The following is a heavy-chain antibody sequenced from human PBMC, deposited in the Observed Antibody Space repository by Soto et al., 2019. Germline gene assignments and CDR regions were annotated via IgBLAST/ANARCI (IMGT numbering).Heavy chain of an antibody. CDR1: GYTFTSYA. CDR3: PREIAAAEFDP. Sequence: QVQLVQSGAEVKKPGASVKVSCKASGYTFTSYAMHWVRQAPGQRLEWMGWINAGNGNTKYSQKFQGRVTITRDTSASTAYMELSSLRSEDTAVYYCPREIAAAEFDPWGQGTLVTVSS. D-gene: IGHD6-13*01. V-gene: IGHV1-3*01. J-gene: IGHJ5*02. CDR2: INAGNGNT.